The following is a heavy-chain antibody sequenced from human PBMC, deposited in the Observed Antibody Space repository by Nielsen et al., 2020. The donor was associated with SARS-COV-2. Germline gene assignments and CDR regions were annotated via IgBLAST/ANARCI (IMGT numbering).Heavy chain of an antibody. D-gene: IGHD1-26*01. Sequence: GESLKISCTASGFSFSTYWMTWVRQAPGKGLEWVASILQDGSEKHYVDSVKGRFTISRDNAKNSLQLQMNGLRVEDMAIYFCTRGPVGGRLDPWGQGTLVTVSS. CDR1: GFSFSTYW. CDR2: ILQDGSEK. V-gene: IGHV3-7*01. CDR3: TRGPVGGRLDP. J-gene: IGHJ5*02.